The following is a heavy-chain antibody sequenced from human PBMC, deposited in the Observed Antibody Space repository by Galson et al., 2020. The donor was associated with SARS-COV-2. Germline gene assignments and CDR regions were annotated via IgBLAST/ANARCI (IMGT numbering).Heavy chain of an antibody. CDR3: ARVVTHRIAVALRSNYWYFDL. CDR2: INHSGST. D-gene: IGHD6-19*01. V-gene: IGHV4-34*01. Sequence: SETLSLTCAVYGGSFSGYYWSWIRQPPGKGLEWIGEINHSGSTNYNPSLKSRVTISVDTSKNQFSLKLSSVTAADTAVYYCARVVTHRIAVALRSNYWYFDLWGRGTLVTVSS. CDR1: GGSFSGYY. J-gene: IGHJ2*01.